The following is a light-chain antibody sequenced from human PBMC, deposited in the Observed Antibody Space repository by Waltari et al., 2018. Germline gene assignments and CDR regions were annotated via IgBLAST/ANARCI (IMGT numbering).Light chain of an antibody. V-gene: IGLV2-11*01. CDR1: SSDVGGYNS. J-gene: IGLJ2*01. CDR3: CSYGGSYSFVV. Sequence: QSALTQPRSVSGSPGQSVTISCPGTSSDVGGYNSVSWYQQHPGKAPKLIIYDVTKRPSGVPDRFSGSKSGNTASLTISGLQAEDEADYYCCSYGGSYSFVVFGGGTKLTVL. CDR2: DVT.